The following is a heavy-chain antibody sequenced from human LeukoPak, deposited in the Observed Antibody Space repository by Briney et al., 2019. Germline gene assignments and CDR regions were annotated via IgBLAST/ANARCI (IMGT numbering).Heavy chain of an antibody. J-gene: IGHJ4*02. D-gene: IGHD2-2*01. CDR1: GYTLTSYY. V-gene: IGHV1-46*01. Sequence: ASVKVSCKASGYTLTSYYMHWVRQAPGQGLEWMGMINPSGGSTNYALKFQGRVTMTRDTSTSTVYMELSSLRSEDTAVYYCARVRYCSSTICPDFDYWGQGTLVTVSS. CDR3: ARVRYCSSTICPDFDY. CDR2: INPSGGST.